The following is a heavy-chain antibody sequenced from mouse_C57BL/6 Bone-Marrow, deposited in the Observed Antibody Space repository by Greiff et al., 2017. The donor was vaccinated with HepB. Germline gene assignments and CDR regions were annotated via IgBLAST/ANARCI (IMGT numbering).Heavy chain of an antibody. V-gene: IGHV1-26*01. CDR2: INPNNGGT. CDR1: GYTFTDYY. D-gene: IGHD1-1*01. Sequence: VQLQQSGPELVKPGASVKISCKASGYTFTDYYMNWVKQSHGKSLEWIGDINPNNGGTSYNQKFKGKATLTVDKSSSTAYMELRSLTSEASAVYYCARLGFWNTVVAFDYWGQGTTLTVSS. J-gene: IGHJ2*01. CDR3: ARLGFWNTVVAFDY.